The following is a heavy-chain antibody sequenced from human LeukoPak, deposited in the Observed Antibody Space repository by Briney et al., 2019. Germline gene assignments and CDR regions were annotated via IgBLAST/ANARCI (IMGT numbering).Heavy chain of an antibody. CDR1: GSTFSTSW. V-gene: IGHV3-7*01. Sequence: PGGSLRLSCAVSGSTFSTSWMTWVRQAPGKGLEWVANIKEDGGVQHYVDSVKGRFTIFRDNARNSLYLQMNSLRAEDTAMYYCAREGSDRGGWANWGQGTLVTVSS. J-gene: IGHJ4*02. CDR3: AREGSDRGGWAN. D-gene: IGHD6-19*01. CDR2: IKEDGGVQ.